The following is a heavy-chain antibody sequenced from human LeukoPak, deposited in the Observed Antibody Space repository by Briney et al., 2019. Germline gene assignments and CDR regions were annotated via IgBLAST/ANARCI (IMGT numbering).Heavy chain of an antibody. CDR1: GGSISSGDYY. CDR3: AREGGQDGMRVDYYMDV. V-gene: IGHV4-30-4*08. Sequence: SETLSLTCTVSGGSISSGDYYWSWLRQPPGKGLEWIGYIYYSGSTYYNPSLKSRVTISVDTSKNQFSLKLSSVTAADTAVYYCAREGGQDGMRVDYYMDVWGKGTTVTVSS. CDR2: IYYSGST. D-gene: IGHD1-14*01. J-gene: IGHJ6*03.